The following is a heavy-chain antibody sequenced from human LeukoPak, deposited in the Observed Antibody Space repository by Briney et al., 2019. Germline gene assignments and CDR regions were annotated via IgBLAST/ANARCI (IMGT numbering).Heavy chain of an antibody. V-gene: IGHV4-61*01. Sequence: SETLSLTCTVSGGSVSSGSFYWSWIRQPPGKGLEWFGNIYYTGSTNYNPSLKSGVIVSVDTSKIQFSLKLSSVTAADTAVYYCAGGNNPYFFDYWGQGTLVTVSS. CDR2: IYYTGST. CDR1: GGSVSSGSFY. CDR3: AGGNNPYFFDY. J-gene: IGHJ4*02. D-gene: IGHD1-14*01.